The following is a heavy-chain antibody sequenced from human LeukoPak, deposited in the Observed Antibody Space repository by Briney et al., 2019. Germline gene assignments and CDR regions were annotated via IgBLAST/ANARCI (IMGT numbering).Heavy chain of an antibody. D-gene: IGHD2-2*03. V-gene: IGHV3-48*04. CDR1: GFTFSSYA. J-gene: IGHJ5*01. CDR3: ARDRGYCRRTSCYSYWFDS. CDR2: ISSSGGTI. Sequence: GGSLRLSCAASGFTFSSYAMSWVRQAPGKGLAWVSFISSSGGTIYYADSVKGRFTISRDNADNSLYLQMNSLRGEDTAVYYCARDRGYCRRTSCYSYWFDSWGQGTLVTVSS.